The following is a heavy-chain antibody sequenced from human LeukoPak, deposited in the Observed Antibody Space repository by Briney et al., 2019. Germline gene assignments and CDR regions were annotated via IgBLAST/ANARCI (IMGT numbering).Heavy chain of an antibody. CDR3: AKVGAMARFGAFDI. CDR1: GFTFSSSA. V-gene: IGHV3-23*01. D-gene: IGHD1-26*01. CDR2: ISNNGGYT. J-gene: IGHJ3*02. Sequence: PGGSLRLSCAASGFTFSSSAMSWVRQAPGKGLEWVSAISNNGGYTYYADSVQGRFTISRDNSKSTLCLQMNSLRAEDTAVYYCAKVGAMARFGAFDIWGQGTMVTVSS.